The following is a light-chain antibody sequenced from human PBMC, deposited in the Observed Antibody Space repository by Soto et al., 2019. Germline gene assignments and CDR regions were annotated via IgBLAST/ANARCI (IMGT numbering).Light chain of an antibody. Sequence: QSVLTQPRSVSGSPGQSVTISCTGTSCDVGGYNYVSWYHQHPRNAPKLMIYDVSKRPSGVPERSSGSKSVSTASLTSSRLQAEYEADYFCCSYAGSYPGVFGTGTKLTVL. V-gene: IGLV2-11*01. CDR3: CSYAGSYPGV. CDR1: SCDVGGYNY. J-gene: IGLJ1*01. CDR2: DVS.